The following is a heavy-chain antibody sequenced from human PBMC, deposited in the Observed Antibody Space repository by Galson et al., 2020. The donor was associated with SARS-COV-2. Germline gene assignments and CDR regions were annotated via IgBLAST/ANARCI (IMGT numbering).Heavy chain of an antibody. V-gene: IGHV4-31*03. D-gene: IGHD4-17*01. CDR1: GDSVSSGGHY. Sequence: SQTLSLTCTVSGDSVSSGGHYWNWIRQHPGKGPEWIGYISHRRIPFYNPSLRSRVTISIDTSRNQFSMEMRSVTAADTAVYYCARDTGLEGMDVWGQGTTVTVSS. J-gene: IGHJ6*02. CDR2: ISHRRIP. CDR3: ARDTGLEGMDV.